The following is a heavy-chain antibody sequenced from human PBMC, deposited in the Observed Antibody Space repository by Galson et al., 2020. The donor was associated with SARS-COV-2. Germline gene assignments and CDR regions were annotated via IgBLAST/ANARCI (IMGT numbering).Heavy chain of an antibody. CDR3: ARINRVFLFGEGQGAQDH. V-gene: IGHV3-30-3*01. J-gene: IGHJ4*02. CDR2: ASSDGRIK. CDR1: GFTFNNYV. Sequence: GGYLRLSCAASGFTFNNYVLHWVRQAPGKGLEWVAVASSDGRIKYYADSAKGRFTVSRDGSASTLYLQMNNLRVEDTPMYFCARINRVFLFGEGQGAQDHWGQVTLVIVSP. D-gene: IGHD3-10*02.